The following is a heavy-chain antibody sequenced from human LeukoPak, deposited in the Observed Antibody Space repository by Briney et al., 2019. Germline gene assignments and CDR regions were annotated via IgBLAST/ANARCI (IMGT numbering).Heavy chain of an antibody. CDR2: INPNSGGT. J-gene: IGHJ3*02. Sequence: ASVKVSCKASGHTFTGYFVHWVRQAPRQGLEWMGWINPNSGGTNSAQKFQARVTMTRDTSTSTVYMELSSLRSEDTAVYYCARDLVSTHKIMITFGGVILIWGQGTMVTVSS. V-gene: IGHV1-2*02. CDR3: ARDLVSTHKIMITFGGVILI. CDR1: GHTFTGYF. D-gene: IGHD3-16*02.